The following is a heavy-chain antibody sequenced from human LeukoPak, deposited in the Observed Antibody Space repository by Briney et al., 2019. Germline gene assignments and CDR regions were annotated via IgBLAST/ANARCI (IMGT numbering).Heavy chain of an antibody. Sequence: SENLSLNCTVSGGSISGYYWSWIRQPAGKGLEWIGRIYTSGSTNYNPSLKSRVTMSVDTSKNQFSLKLSSVTAADTAVYYCARDTGPRDFYYYYYMDVWGKGTTVTVSS. CDR1: GGSISGYY. CDR2: IYTSGST. CDR3: ARDTGPRDFYYYYYMDV. V-gene: IGHV4-4*07. D-gene: IGHD3-3*01. J-gene: IGHJ6*03.